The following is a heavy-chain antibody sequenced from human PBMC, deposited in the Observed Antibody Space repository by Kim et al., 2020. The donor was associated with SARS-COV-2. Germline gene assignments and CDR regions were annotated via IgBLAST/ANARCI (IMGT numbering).Heavy chain of an antibody. D-gene: IGHD3-22*01. CDR1: GYTFTSYY. CDR2: INPSGGST. Sequence: ASVKVSCKASGYTFTSYYMHWVRQAPGQGLEWMGIINPSGGSTSYAQKFQGRVTMTRDTSTSTVYMELSSLRSEDTAVYYCARDLATYYYDSSGQPHAFDIWGQGTMVTVSS. CDR3: ARDLATYYYDSSGQPHAFDI. J-gene: IGHJ3*02. V-gene: IGHV1-46*01.